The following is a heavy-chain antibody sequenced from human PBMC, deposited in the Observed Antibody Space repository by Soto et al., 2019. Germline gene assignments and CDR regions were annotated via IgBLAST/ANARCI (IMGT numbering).Heavy chain of an antibody. J-gene: IGHJ6*02. CDR2: ISAYNGNT. V-gene: IGHV1-18*01. Sequence: ASVKVSCKASGYTSTSYGISWVRQAPGQGLEWMGWISAYNGNTNYAQKLQGRVTMTTDTSTSTAYMELRSLRSDDTAVYYCARDLGPPQYSSSSRGMDVWGQGTTVTVSS. CDR3: ARDLGPPQYSSSSRGMDV. CDR1: GYTSTSYG. D-gene: IGHD6-6*01.